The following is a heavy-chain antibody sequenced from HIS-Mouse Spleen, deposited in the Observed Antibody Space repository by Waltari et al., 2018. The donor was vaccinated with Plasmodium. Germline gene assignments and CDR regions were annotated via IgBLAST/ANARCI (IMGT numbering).Heavy chain of an antibody. CDR2: IKQDGSEK. Sequence: EVQLVESGGGLVQPGGSLRLSCAASGFTFSSYWMSWVRQAPGKGLEGVANIKQDGSEKYYVASVKGRFTISRDNAKNSLYLKMNSLRAEDTAVYYCASSWYWYFDLWGRGTLVTVSS. CDR1: GFTFSSYW. CDR3: ASSWYWYFDL. V-gene: IGHV3-7*01. J-gene: IGHJ2*01. D-gene: IGHD6-13*01.